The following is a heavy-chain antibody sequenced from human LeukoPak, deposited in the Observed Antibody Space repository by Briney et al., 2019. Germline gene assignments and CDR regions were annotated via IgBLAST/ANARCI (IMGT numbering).Heavy chain of an antibody. CDR2: IYYSGST. V-gene: IGHV4-39*01. Sequence: SETLSLTCTVSGGSISRSGYHWGGMRQPPGKGLEWIGSIYYSGSTHYNPSLKSRLTISVDTSKNQFSLKLSSVTAADTAVYYCARQGIVLRSFDYWGQGTLVTVSS. D-gene: IGHD3-3*01. CDR3: ARQGIVLRSFDY. J-gene: IGHJ4*02. CDR1: GGSISRSGYH.